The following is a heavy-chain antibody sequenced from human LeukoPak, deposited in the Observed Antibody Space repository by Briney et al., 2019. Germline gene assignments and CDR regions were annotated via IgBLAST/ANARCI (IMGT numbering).Heavy chain of an antibody. D-gene: IGHD3-10*01. CDR1: GFIFRTYA. J-gene: IGHJ3*02. V-gene: IGHV3-30*04. CDR2: ITYDGSDT. Sequence: GTSLRLSCEASGFIFRTYAFHWVRQAPGKGPEWMAFITYDGSDTYFADSVKGRFTLSRDNSKNGLYLQMNSLRTADTAVYYCARPGGYAFDIWGQGTMVTVSS. CDR3: ARPGGYAFDI.